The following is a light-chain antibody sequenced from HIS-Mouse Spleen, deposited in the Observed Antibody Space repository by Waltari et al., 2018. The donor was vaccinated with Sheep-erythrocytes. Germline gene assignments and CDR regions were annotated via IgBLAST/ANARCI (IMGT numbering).Light chain of an antibody. J-gene: IGLJ1*01. CDR2: EDS. V-gene: IGLV3-10*01. CDR3: YSTDSSGNHRV. CDR1: ALPKKS. Sequence: SYELTQPPSVSVSPGQTARITCSGVALPKKSAYWYQQKSGQAPVMVIYEDSKRPSGIPERFSGSSSGTMATLTISGAQVEDEADYYCYSTDSSGNHRVFGTGTKVTVL.